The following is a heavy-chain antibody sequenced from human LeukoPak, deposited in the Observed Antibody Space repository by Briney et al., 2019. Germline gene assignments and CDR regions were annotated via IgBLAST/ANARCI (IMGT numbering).Heavy chain of an antibody. CDR3: ARDYRKHIQMHY. J-gene: IGHJ4*02. V-gene: IGHV3-48*03. CDR2: ISSSGNTI. Sequence: PGGSLRLSCAASGFTFSSYEMNWVRQAPGKGLEWVSYISSSGNTIYYADSVKGRFTISRDNAKNSLYLQMNSLRAEDTAVYYCARDYRKHIQMHYWGQGTLVTVSS. CDR1: GFTFSSYE. D-gene: IGHD2-21*01.